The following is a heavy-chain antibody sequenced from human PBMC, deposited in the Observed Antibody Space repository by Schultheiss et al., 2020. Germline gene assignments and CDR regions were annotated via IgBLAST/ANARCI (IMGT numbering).Heavy chain of an antibody. J-gene: IGHJ3*02. CDR2: IYYSGST. D-gene: IGHD3-22*01. CDR1: GGSISSGGYY. CDR3: ARDAGYYDSSGSAFDI. V-gene: IGHV4-31*03. Sequence: SQTLSLTCTVSGGSISSGGYYWSWIRQHPGKGLEWIGYIYYSGSTYYNPSLKSRVTISVDTSKNQFSLKLSSVTAADTAVYYCARDAGYYDSSGSAFDIWGKGTMVTVSS.